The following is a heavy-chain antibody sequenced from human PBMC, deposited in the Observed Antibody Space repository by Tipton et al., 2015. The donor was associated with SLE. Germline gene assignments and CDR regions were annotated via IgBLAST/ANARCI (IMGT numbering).Heavy chain of an antibody. J-gene: IGHJ3*02. CDR3: AGNSGTDAFDI. CDR2: INHSGST. D-gene: IGHD1-1*01. Sequence: TLSLTCTVSGGSISSYYWSWIRQPPGKGLEWIGEINHSGSTNYNPSLKSRVTISVDTSKNQFSLKLSSVTAADTAVYYCAGNSGTDAFDIWGQGTMVTVSS. CDR1: GGSISSYY. V-gene: IGHV4-34*01.